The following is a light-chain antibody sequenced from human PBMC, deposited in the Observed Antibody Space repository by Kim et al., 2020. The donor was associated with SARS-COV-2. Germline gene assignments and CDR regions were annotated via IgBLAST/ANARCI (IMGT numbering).Light chain of an antibody. CDR3: QAWDSGTAVV. Sequence: VSPGQTASIPCSGDKLGDKYVFWDQQRPGRSPVLVIYQDTKRPSGIPERFSASNSGNTATLTISGTQATDEADYYCQAWDSGTAVVFGGGTQLTVL. V-gene: IGLV3-1*01. CDR2: QDT. CDR1: KLGDKY. J-gene: IGLJ2*01.